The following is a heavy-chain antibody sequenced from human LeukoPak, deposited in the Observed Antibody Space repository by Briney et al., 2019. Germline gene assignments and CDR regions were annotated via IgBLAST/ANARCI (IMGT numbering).Heavy chain of an antibody. D-gene: IGHD4/OR15-4a*01. J-gene: IGHJ4*02. V-gene: IGHV3-7*01. Sequence: GGSLRLSCAASGFNFSGYWMMWVCQAPGKGLEWVANVRPDGIETHYVDSVEGRFIISRDNAKDSLYLQMNSLRGEDTALYYCVVRDGGFDHWGRGTLVTISS. CDR3: VVRDGGFDH. CDR2: VRPDGIET. CDR1: GFNFSGYW.